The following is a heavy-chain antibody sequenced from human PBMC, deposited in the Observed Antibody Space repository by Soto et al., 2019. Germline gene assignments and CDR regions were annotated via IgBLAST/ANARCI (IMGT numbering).Heavy chain of an antibody. J-gene: IGHJ5*02. CDR3: ARCSLVVVPAPGFDP. Sequence: TLSLTCTVSGGSISSGGYYWSWIRQHPGKGLEWIGYIYYSGTTYYNPSLKSRVTISVNTSKNQFSLKLSSVSAADTALYYCARCSLVVVPAPGFDPWGRGTLVTVSS. CDR2: IYYSGTT. D-gene: IGHD2-2*01. V-gene: IGHV4-31*03. CDR1: GGSISSGGYY.